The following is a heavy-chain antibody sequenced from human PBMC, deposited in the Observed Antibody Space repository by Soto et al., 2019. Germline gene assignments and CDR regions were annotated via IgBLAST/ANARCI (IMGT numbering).Heavy chain of an antibody. V-gene: IGHV1-69*08. J-gene: IGHJ4*02. D-gene: IGHD3-22*01. Sequence: QVQLVQSGAEVKKPGSSVKVSCKASGGTFSSYTISWVRQAPGQGLEWMGRIIPILGIANYAQKFQGRVTITADKSTSTDYMELSSLRSEDTAVYYCARESAYYYDSSGYYFFDYWGQGTLVTVSS. CDR2: IIPILGIA. CDR3: ARESAYYYDSSGYYFFDY. CDR1: GGTFSSYT.